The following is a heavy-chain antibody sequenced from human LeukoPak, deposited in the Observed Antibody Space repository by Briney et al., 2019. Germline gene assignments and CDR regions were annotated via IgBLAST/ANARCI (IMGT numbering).Heavy chain of an antibody. J-gene: IGHJ4*02. Sequence: PGRSLRLSCAASGFTFSSYGMHWVRQAPGKGLEWVAVIWYDGSNKYYADSVKGRFTISRDNAKNTQHLEMNSLRAEDTAVYYCARDRIGTMVRGVIIRPGGYFDYWGQGTLVTVSS. CDR1: GFTFSSYG. D-gene: IGHD3-10*01. CDR3: ARDRIGTMVRGVIIRPGGYFDY. V-gene: IGHV3-33*01. CDR2: IWYDGSNK.